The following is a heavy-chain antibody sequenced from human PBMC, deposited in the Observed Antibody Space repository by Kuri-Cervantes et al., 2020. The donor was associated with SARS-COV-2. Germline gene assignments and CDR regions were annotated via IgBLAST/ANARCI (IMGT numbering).Heavy chain of an antibody. Sequence: SETLSLTCTVSGGSISSSSYYWGWIRQPPGKGLEWIGSIYYSGSTYYNPSLKSRVTISVDTSKNQFSLKLSSVTAADTAVYYCARTGYQIGTIDYWGQGTLVTVSS. J-gene: IGHJ4*02. V-gene: IGHV4-39*01. CDR1: GGSISSSSYY. CDR3: ARTGYQIGTIDY. D-gene: IGHD1-7*01. CDR2: IYYSGST.